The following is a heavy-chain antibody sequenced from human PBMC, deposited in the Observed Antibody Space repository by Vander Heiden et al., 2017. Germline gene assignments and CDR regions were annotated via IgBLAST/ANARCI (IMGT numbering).Heavy chain of an antibody. J-gene: IGHJ6*02. CDR3: AKDLGDGDTIWDYYYYGMDV. CDR2: VSFDGTKK. D-gene: IGHD3-16*01. V-gene: IGHV3-30*18. Sequence: QVQLVESGGGVVQPGRSLRLSCAASGFPFSIYGIHWVRQAPGKGLEWVAVVSFDGTKKFYADSVKGRFTISRDNSKNTLYLQMNSLRAEDTAVYYCAKDLGDGDTIWDYYYYGMDVWGQGTTVTGSS. CDR1: GFPFSIYG.